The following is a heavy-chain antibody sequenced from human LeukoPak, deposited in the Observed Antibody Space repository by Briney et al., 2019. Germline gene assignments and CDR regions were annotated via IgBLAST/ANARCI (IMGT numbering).Heavy chain of an antibody. CDR3: ARLSGTSSRGGDH. CDR1: GFTFSDFY. CDR2: ISGRGYAI. D-gene: IGHD1-26*01. V-gene: IGHV3-11*01. Sequence: GGSLRLSCTASGFTFSDFYMSWIRQAPGKGLEGVSHISGRGYAIHHPGSVKGRFTIYRESAKTSLYLQMNSLRVEDSAVYYCARLSGTSSRGGDHWGQGTLVTVSS. J-gene: IGHJ4*02.